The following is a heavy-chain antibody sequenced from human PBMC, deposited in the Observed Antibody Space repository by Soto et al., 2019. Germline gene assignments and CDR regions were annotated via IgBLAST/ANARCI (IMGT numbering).Heavy chain of an antibody. CDR2: IKQDGSEK. CDR1: GFTFSSYW. Sequence: GGSLRLSCAASGFTFSSYWMSWGRQAPGKGLECVANIKQDGSEKYYVDSVKGRFTISRDNAKNSLYLQMNSLRAEDTAVYYCARALSITGTTLGYYYGMDVWGQGTTVTVYS. J-gene: IGHJ6*02. V-gene: IGHV3-7*03. CDR3: ARALSITGTTLGYYYGMDV. D-gene: IGHD1-7*01.